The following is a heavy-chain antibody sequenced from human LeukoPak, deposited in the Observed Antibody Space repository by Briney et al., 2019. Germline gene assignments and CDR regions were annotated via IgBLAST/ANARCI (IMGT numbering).Heavy chain of an antibody. J-gene: IGHJ5*02. CDR1: GGSISSSSYY. D-gene: IGHD2-8*02. V-gene: IGHV4-39*07. Sequence: SETLSLTCTVSGGSISSSSYYWSWLRQPPGKGLEWSVRIYYSGGTYYNPSLKSRGTISVDTSKNQFSQKLSSMTAADTAVYYCARHSLQWGGVDPWGQGTLVTVSS. CDR3: ARHSLQWGGVDP. CDR2: IYYSGGT.